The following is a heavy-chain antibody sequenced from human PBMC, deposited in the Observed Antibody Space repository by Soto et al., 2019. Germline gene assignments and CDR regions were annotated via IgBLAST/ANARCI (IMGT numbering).Heavy chain of an antibody. J-gene: IGHJ5*02. CDR3: ARPHCSSSNCPNWFDP. Sequence: SETLCLTCTVSGGSISGSSYYWGWIRQPPGKGLEWIGSIHYTETTYYNPSLKSRVTISVDTSKNQLFLKLSSVTAADTAVYYCARPHCSSSNCPNWFDPWGQGTLVTVSS. D-gene: IGHD2-2*01. CDR2: IHYTETT. CDR1: GGSISGSSYY. V-gene: IGHV4-39*01.